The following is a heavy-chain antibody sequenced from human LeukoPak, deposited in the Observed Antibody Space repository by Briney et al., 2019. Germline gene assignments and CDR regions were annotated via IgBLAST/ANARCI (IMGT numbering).Heavy chain of an antibody. CDR3: VKSASSYGANWFDP. D-gene: IGHD4/OR15-4a*01. CDR2: ISSNGDST. Sequence: GGSLRLSCSAFGFTFRNYAMHWARQAPGKGLEYVSAISSNGDSTYHAHSVKGRFIISRDNFKTSLSLHVRSLRAEDTAVYYCVKSASSYGANWFDPWGQGTLVTVSS. CDR1: GFTFRNYA. V-gene: IGHV3-64D*09. J-gene: IGHJ5*02.